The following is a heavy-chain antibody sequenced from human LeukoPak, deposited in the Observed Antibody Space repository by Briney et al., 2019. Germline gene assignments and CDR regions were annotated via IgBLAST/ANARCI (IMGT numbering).Heavy chain of an antibody. CDR1: GFTFNSYS. D-gene: IGHD5-18*01. CDR2: ISSSSIYI. Sequence: GGSLRLSCAASGFTFNSYSMNWVRQAPGKGLEWVSSISSSSIYIYYAGSVKGRFTVSRDNAMNSLYLQLNSLRAEDTAVYYCARAIAADTAMACLDYWGQGTLVTVSS. CDR3: ARAIAADTAMACLDY. J-gene: IGHJ4*02. V-gene: IGHV3-21*01.